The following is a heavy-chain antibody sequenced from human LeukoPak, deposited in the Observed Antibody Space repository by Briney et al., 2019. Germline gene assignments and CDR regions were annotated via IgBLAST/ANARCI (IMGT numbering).Heavy chain of an antibody. CDR3: ARVSPGFWSGYALDY. CDR1: GFTVSSDY. Sequence: GGSLRLSCAASGFTVSSDYMSWVRQAPGKGLEWVSVIYSGGSTYYADSVKGRFTISRDNSKNTLYLQMNSLRAEDTAVYYCARVSPGFWSGYALDYWGQGTLVTVSS. CDR2: IYSGGST. D-gene: IGHD3-3*01. J-gene: IGHJ4*02. V-gene: IGHV3-53*01.